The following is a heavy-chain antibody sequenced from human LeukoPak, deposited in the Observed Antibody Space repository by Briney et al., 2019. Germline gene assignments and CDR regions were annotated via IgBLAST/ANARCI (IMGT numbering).Heavy chain of an antibody. J-gene: IGHJ4*02. D-gene: IGHD2-15*01. CDR3: ARDAPGYCSGGSCYAPIDY. V-gene: IGHV3-21*01. Sequence: GGSLRLSCAASGFTFSTYSMNWLRQAPGKGLEWVSSISSSSSYIYYPDPVKGRFTISRDNAKNSLYLQMNSLRAEDTAVYYCARDAPGYCSGGSCYAPIDYWGQGTLVTVSS. CDR2: ISSSSSYI. CDR1: GFTFSTYS.